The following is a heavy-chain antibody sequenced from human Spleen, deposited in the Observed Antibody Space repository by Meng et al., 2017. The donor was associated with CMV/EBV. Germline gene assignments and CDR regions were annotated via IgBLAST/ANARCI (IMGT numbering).Heavy chain of an antibody. Sequence: TGTGGSISSSTYYWGWIRQPPGKGLEWIGSIIYMGSTYNNPSLKSRVTIFVDTSKNQFSLKLRSVTAADTAVYYCARVVEMAHEFDYWGQGTLVTVSS. CDR1: GGSISSSTYY. CDR2: IIYMGST. D-gene: IGHD5-24*01. J-gene: IGHJ4*02. V-gene: IGHV4-39*01. CDR3: ARVVEMAHEFDY.